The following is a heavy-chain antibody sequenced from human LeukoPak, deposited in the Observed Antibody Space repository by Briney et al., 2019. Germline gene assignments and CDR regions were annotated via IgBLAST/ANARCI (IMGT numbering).Heavy chain of an antibody. D-gene: IGHD3-22*01. Sequence: GGSLRLSCAASGFTFSSYGMHWVRQAPGKGLEWVAFIRYDGSNKYYADSVKGRFTISRDNPKNTLYLQMNSLRAEDTAVYYCAKDRGRNYYDSSGHVDYYYYMDVWGKGTTVTVSS. CDR3: AKDRGRNYYDSSGHVDYYYYMDV. J-gene: IGHJ6*03. CDR1: GFTFSSYG. CDR2: IRYDGSNK. V-gene: IGHV3-30*02.